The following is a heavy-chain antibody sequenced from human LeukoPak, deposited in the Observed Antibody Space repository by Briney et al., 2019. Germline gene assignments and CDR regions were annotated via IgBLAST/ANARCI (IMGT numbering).Heavy chain of an antibody. CDR1: GGSFSDYY. CDR2: INHRGIT. CDR3: ARRSTSCLDY. V-gene: IGHV4-34*01. D-gene: IGHD2-2*01. J-gene: IGHJ4*02. Sequence: PSETLFLTCVVYGGSFSDYYWSWIRQPPGKGLEWIGEINHRGITNYNPSLTSRVTISVDTSKNQFSLNLTSLTAADTAVYYCARRSTSCLDYWGQGTLVTVSS.